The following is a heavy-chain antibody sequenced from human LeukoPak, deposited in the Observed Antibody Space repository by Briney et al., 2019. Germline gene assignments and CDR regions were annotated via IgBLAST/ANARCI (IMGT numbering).Heavy chain of an antibody. CDR3: ARLYNWNNYYYGMDV. CDR2: IYYSGST. J-gene: IGHJ6*02. CDR1: GGSISSYH. V-gene: IGHV4-59*08. Sequence: SETLSLTCTVSGGSISSYHRGWIRQPPGKGLEWIGYIYYSGSTNYNPSLKSRVTISVDTSKNQFSLKLSSVTAADTAVYYCARLYNWNNYYYGMDVWGQGTTVTVSS. D-gene: IGHD1/OR15-1a*01.